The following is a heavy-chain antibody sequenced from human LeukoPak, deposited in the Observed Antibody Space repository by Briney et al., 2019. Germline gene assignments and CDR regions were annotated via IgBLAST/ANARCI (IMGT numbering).Heavy chain of an antibody. CDR2: IYPGDSET. J-gene: IGHJ4*02. Sequence: GESLKISCNGSGYXFTNYWIGWVRQMPGKGLEWMGIIYPGDSETRYGPSFQGQVTISADKSVSTAYLQWSSLKTSDTAMYYCARGGGDCPDFDYWGQGTLVTVSS. V-gene: IGHV5-51*01. D-gene: IGHD2-21*02. CDR3: ARGGGDCPDFDY. CDR1: GYXFTNYW.